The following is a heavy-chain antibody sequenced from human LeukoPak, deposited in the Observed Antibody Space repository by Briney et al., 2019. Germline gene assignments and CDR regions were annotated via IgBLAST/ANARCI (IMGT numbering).Heavy chain of an antibody. CDR1: GGSINSGSYY. D-gene: IGHD3-10*01. J-gene: IGHJ3*02. CDR2: IYTSGST. Sequence: PSGPLSLPCTVSGGSINSGSYYWSWIRQPAGEGLGWIGRIYTSGSTNYNPSLKSRVTISVDTSKNQSSLKLSSVTAADTAVYYCARVVDGSGDDAFDIWGQGTMVTVSS. V-gene: IGHV4-61*02. CDR3: ARVVDGSGDDAFDI.